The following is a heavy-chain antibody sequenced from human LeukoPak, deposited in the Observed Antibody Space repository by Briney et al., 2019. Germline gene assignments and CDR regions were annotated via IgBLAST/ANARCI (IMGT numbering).Heavy chain of an antibody. CDR1: GYTFTGYY. CDR3: ARVPSIAAAPYYMDV. J-gene: IGHJ6*03. CDR2: INPNSGGT. V-gene: IGHV1-2*06. Sequence: EASVKVSCKASGYTFTGYYMHWVRQAPGQGLEWMGRINPNSGGTNYAQKFQGRVTMTRDTSISTAYMELSRLRSDDTAAYYCARVPSIAAAPYYMDVWGKGTTVTVSS. D-gene: IGHD6-13*01.